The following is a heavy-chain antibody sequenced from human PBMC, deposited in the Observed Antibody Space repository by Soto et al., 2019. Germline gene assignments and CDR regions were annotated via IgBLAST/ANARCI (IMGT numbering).Heavy chain of an antibody. CDR1: RGAFGSRS. Sequence: GAPVEVCSEACRGAFGSRSRRWVRQAPGQGLEWMGGIIPIFGTANYAQKFQGRVTITADESTSTAYMELSSLRSEDTAVYYCARDPPSGYLDYWGQGTLVTVSS. CDR2: IIPIFGTA. V-gene: IGHV1-69*13. D-gene: IGHD3-22*01. J-gene: IGHJ4*02. CDR3: ARDPPSGYLDY.